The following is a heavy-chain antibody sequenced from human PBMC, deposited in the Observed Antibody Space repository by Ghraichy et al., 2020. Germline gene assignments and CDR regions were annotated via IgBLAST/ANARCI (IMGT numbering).Heavy chain of an antibody. CDR1: NFPIDSGFY. J-gene: IGHJ4*02. V-gene: IGHV4-38-2*02. D-gene: IGHD4-17*01. CDR2: IDHTGST. Sequence: SETLSLTCSVSNFPIDSGFYWGWIRQPPGKGLEWIGSIDHTGSTYSNPSLKSRVTLSVDTSKNHLSLKLTSVTAADTAIYFCARESGHDIDDYALAYWGPGTLVTVSS. CDR3: ARESGHDIDDYALAY.